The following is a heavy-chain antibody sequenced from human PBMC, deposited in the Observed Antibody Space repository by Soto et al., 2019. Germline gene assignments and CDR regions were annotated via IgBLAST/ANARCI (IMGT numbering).Heavy chain of an antibody. CDR3: ARENWNGYYYYGMDV. Sequence: PSETLSLTCTVSGASISSYYWSWTRQPPGKGLEWIGYFYYSGSTNYNPSLKSRVTISVDTSKNQLSLRLTSVTAADTAVYHCARENWNGYYYYGMDVWGQGTTVTVSS. CDR2: FYYSGST. CDR1: GASISSYY. J-gene: IGHJ6*02. D-gene: IGHD1-1*01. V-gene: IGHV4-59*01.